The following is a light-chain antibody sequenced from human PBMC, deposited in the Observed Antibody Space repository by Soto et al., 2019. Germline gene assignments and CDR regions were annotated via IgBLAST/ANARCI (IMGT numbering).Light chain of an antibody. CDR3: QQRSTPIT. CDR2: DAS. V-gene: IGKV3-11*01. CDR1: LNVNSY. Sequence: VLTQSPATLSLSPGERATLSCRASLNVNSYLAWYQQKPGQAPRLLIYDASNRAAGIPARFSGSGSGTDFTLTISSLEPEDFAVYYCQQRSTPITFGQGTRLEIK. J-gene: IGKJ5*01.